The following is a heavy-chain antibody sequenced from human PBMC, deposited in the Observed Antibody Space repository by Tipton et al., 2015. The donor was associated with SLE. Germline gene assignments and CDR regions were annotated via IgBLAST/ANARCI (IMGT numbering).Heavy chain of an antibody. D-gene: IGHD4-17*01. CDR1: GYRFTSNW. J-gene: IGHJ3*02. V-gene: IGHV5-51*01. CDR2: IYPGDSDT. Sequence: QLVQSGAEVKKPGESLKISCKGSGYRFTSNWIAWVRQMPGKGLEWMAFIYPGDSDTRYSPSFQGQVTISADKSISTAYLQWSSLKASDTAMYYCARQPGDYVSSDAFDIWGQGTMVTVSS. CDR3: ARQPGDYVSSDAFDI.